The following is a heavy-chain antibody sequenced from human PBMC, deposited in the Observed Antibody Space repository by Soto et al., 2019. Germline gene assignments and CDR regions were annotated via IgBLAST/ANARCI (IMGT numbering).Heavy chain of an antibody. D-gene: IGHD3-22*01. Sequence: PSETLSLTCTVSGGSISSYYWSWIRQPPGKGLEWIGYIYYSGSTNYNPSLKSRVTISVDTSKNQFSLKLSSVTAADTAVYYCARDTTYYYDRSGAPLGVAKNYYGMDVWGPGGAVTV. CDR2: IYYSGST. CDR3: ARDTTYYYDRSGAPLGVAKNYYGMDV. V-gene: IGHV4-59*01. CDR1: GGSISSYY. J-gene: IGHJ6*02.